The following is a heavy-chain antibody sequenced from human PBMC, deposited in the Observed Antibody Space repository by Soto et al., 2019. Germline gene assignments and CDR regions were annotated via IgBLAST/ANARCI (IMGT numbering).Heavy chain of an antibody. J-gene: IGHJ6*02. V-gene: IGHV1-69*06. Sequence: ASVKVSCKASGGTFSSYAISWVRQAPGQGLEWMGGIIPIFGTANYAQKFQGRVTITADKSTSTAYMELSSLRSEDTAVYYCARDRRGCSSTSCLRNYYYGMDVWGQGTTVTVSS. CDR3: ARDRRGCSSTSCLRNYYYGMDV. CDR1: GGTFSSYA. CDR2: IIPIFGTA. D-gene: IGHD2-2*01.